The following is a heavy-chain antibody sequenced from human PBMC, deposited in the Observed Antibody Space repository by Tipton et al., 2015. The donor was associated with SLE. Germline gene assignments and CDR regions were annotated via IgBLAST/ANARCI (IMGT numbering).Heavy chain of an antibody. CDR3: VRGWDSKWTDTFDI. CDR1: GFTFSVYS. D-gene: IGHD1-26*01. V-gene: IGHV3-74*03. J-gene: IGHJ3*02. CDR2: INIDGTST. Sequence: SLRLSCAASGFTFSVYSMNWVRQSPGKGLVWVSNINIDGTSTTYADSVKGRFTISRDDAKNTLYLQMNSLRAEDTAVYYCVRGWDSKWTDTFDIWGQGTTVTVSS.